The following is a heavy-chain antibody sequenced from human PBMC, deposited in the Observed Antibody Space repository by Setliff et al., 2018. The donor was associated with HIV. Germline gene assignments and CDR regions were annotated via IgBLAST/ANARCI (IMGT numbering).Heavy chain of an antibody. Sequence: SETLSLTCAVYGTSLNTYYWTWIRYTPGRGLQWIGQIDHSGSTNYNPSLKSRLTISLDTSKKQLSLKLTSVTAADTAVYYCARDNLNYASSGHHYYYMDVWGRGITVTVSS. J-gene: IGHJ6*03. CDR2: IDHSGST. V-gene: IGHV4-34*01. CDR1: GTSLNTYY. D-gene: IGHD3-22*01. CDR3: ARDNLNYASSGHHYYYMDV.